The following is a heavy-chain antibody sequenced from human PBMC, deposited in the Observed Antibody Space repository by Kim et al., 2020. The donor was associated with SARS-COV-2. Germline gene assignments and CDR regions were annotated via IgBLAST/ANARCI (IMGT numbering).Heavy chain of an antibody. J-gene: IGHJ3*02. V-gene: IGHV1-24*01. CDR3: ATAFIVGASLAFDI. D-gene: IGHD1-26*01. Sequence: AQKCQGRVTMTADTSTDTAYMELSSLRSEDTAVYYCATAFIVGASLAFDIWGQGTMVTVSS.